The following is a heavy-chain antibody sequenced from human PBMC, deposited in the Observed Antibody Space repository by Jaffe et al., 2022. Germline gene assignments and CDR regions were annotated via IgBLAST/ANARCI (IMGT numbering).Heavy chain of an antibody. CDR3: VRSPDIVATRALAGWYFDL. CDR2: ISSSSSTI. CDR1: GFTFSSYS. J-gene: IGHJ2*01. D-gene: IGHD5-12*01. V-gene: IGHV3-48*01. Sequence: EVQLVESGGGLVQPGGSLRLSCAASGFTFSSYSMNWVRQAPGKGLEWVSYISSSSSTIYYADSVKGRFTISRDNAKNSLYLQMNSLRAEDTAVYYCVRSPDIVATRALAGWYFDLWGRGTLVTVSS.